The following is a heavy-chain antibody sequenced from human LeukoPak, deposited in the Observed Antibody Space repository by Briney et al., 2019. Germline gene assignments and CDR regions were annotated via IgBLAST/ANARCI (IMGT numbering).Heavy chain of an antibody. D-gene: IGHD6-13*01. Sequence: GGSLRLSCATSGFTLSNYWMNWVRQAPGKGLEWVASIEQDDNKKNHVDSVKGRFTISRDNVKNSIYLQMNSLRANDTAVYYCARGRGIALWGQGTLVTVCS. CDR2: IEQDDNKK. V-gene: IGHV3-7*01. CDR3: ARGRGIAL. J-gene: IGHJ4*02. CDR1: GFTLSNYW.